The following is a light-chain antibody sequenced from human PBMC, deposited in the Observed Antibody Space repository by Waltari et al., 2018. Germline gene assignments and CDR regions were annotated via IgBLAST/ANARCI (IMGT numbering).Light chain of an antibody. Sequence: EIVLTQSPATLSLSPGERATLSCSASQSVSSYLAWYQQKPGQAPRLLIYDASNRATGIPARLSGSGSGTDFTLTISSLEPEDFAVYYCQQRSNWPPLTFGGGTKVEIK. CDR3: QQRSNWPPLT. CDR2: DAS. CDR1: QSVSSY. V-gene: IGKV3-11*01. J-gene: IGKJ4*01.